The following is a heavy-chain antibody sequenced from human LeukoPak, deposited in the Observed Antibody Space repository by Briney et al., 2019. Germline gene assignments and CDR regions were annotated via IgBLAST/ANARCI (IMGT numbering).Heavy chain of an antibody. CDR3: ARQGIVVADSFDP. CDR1: GYSFANYW. J-gene: IGHJ5*02. V-gene: IGHV5-10-1*01. Sequence: GESLKISCKGSGYSFANYWISWVRQMPGKALEWIGRVDPTDSYTNYSPSFQGHVAISVDKSISTAYLQWSSLKASDTAMYYCARQGIVVADSFDPWGQGTLVTVSS. CDR2: VDPTDSYT. D-gene: IGHD6-19*01.